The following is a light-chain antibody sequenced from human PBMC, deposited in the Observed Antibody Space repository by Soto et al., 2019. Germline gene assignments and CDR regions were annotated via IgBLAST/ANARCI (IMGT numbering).Light chain of an antibody. V-gene: IGKV3-15*01. CDR3: EQYNDWPHT. J-gene: IGKJ1*01. CDR1: QSVSTN. Sequence: EIVMTQSPGTLSLSPGERATLSCRASQSVSTNLAWYQQIPGQAPRLLIYGASTRATGIPARFSGSGSGTEFTLAISSVQSEDFAVYYGEQYNDWPHTFGLGTKVYIK. CDR2: GAS.